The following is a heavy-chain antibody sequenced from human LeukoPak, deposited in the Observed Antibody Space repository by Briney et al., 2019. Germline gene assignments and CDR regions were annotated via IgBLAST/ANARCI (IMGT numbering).Heavy chain of an antibody. D-gene: IGHD4-17*01. J-gene: IGHJ4*02. CDR1: GFTFSTYW. CDR2: IKKDGSEK. CDR3: ARMDDYGDYFDY. V-gene: IGHV3-7*01. Sequence: GGSLRLSCAASGFTFSTYWMSWVRRTPGKGLEWVANIKKDGSEKYYVDSVKGRYTISRDSAKNSLYLQMNSLRAEDTAVYYCARMDDYGDYFDYWGQGTLVTVSS.